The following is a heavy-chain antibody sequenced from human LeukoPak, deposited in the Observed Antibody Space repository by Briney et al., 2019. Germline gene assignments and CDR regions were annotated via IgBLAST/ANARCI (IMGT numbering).Heavy chain of an antibody. V-gene: IGHV3-23*01. D-gene: IGHD3-16*01. CDR1: GFTFSTYA. CDR2: ISGSGGTT. CDR3: AKEWGYMDV. J-gene: IGHJ6*03. Sequence: GGSLRLSCAASGFTFSTYAMSWVRQAPGKGLEWVSGISGSGGTTYYADSVKGRFTISRDNSKNTLYLQMNSLRAEGTAVYYCAKEWGYMDVWGKGTTVTVSS.